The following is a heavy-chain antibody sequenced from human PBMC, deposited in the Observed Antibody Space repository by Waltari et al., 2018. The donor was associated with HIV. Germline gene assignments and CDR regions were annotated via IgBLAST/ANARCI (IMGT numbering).Heavy chain of an antibody. CDR2: IYTSGST. CDR3: ARGGSYGGYYFDY. CDR1: SGSISSGSYY. D-gene: IGHD4-17*01. J-gene: IGHJ4*02. Sequence: QVQLQESGPGLVKPSQTLSLTCTVSSGSISSGSYYWSWIRQPAGQGLEWLGRIYTSGSTNYNPSLKSRVTISVDTSKNQFSLKLSAVTAADTAVYYCARGGSYGGYYFDYWGQGTLVTVSS. V-gene: IGHV4-61*02.